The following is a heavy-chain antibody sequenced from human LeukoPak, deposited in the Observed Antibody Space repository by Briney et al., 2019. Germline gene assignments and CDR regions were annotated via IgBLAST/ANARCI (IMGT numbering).Heavy chain of an antibody. CDR3: ARGGSSYDFWSGRNYYYYMDV. CDR1: GFTFSSYS. D-gene: IGHD3-3*01. V-gene: IGHV3-21*01. CDR2: ISSSSSYI. J-gene: IGHJ6*03. Sequence: GGSLRLSCAASGFTFSSYSMNWVRQAPGKGLEWVSSISSSSSYIYYADSVKVRFTISRYNAKNSLYLQMNSLRAEDTAVYYCARGGSSYDFWSGRNYYYYMDVWGKGTTVTVSS.